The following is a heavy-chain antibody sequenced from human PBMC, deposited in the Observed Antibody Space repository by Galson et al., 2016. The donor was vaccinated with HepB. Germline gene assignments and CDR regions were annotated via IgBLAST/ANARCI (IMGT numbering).Heavy chain of an antibody. Sequence: SETLSLTCAVYGGSFSGSCWNWIRQSPGKGLEWVGEINDSGTTNYNPSLKSRVTLSLDTSKKQFSLKLSSVTAADTAVYYCARGISVAGAFDCWGPGNLVTVSS. J-gene: IGHJ4*02. D-gene: IGHD6-19*01. CDR1: GGSFSGSC. CDR2: INDSGTT. CDR3: ARGISVAGAFDC. V-gene: IGHV4-34*01.